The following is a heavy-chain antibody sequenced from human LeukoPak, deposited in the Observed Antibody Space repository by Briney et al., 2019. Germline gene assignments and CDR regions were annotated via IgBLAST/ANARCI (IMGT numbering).Heavy chain of an antibody. CDR2: INPNTGAT. D-gene: IGHD6-19*01. J-gene: IGHJ4*02. V-gene: IGHV1-2*02. CDR1: GYTFTGYY. CDR3: ARDRVGSGWPRPYYFEF. Sequence: ASAKVSCKPSGYTFTGYYLHWVRQAPGQGPEWMGWINPNTGATMYAQNFQGRVTMTRDTSVSTGYMELRSLTSDDSAVYYCARDRVGSGWPRPYYFEFWGQGTLVTVSS.